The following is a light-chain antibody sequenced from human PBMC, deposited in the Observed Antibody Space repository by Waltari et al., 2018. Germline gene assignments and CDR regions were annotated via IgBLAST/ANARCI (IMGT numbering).Light chain of an antibody. Sequence: QSVLTQPPSVSAAPGQMVTISCSGTTSNIGNNYVSWYQQLPGTAPKRPLYDNGRRPSGCPDRFSGSKSGTSATLGITGLQTGDEADYYCGAWDSSQSIYVFGTGTKVTVL. J-gene: IGLJ1*01. CDR1: TSNIGNNY. CDR3: GAWDSSQSIYV. V-gene: IGLV1-51*01. CDR2: DNG.